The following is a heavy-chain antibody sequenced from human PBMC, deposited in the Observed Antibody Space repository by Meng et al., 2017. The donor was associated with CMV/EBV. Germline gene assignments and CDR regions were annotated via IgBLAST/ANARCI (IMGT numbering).Heavy chain of an antibody. Sequence: QGPLVQSGAEVKKPGASVKVSCKASGYTFTGYYMHWVRQAPGQGLEWLGWINPNSGGTNYAQKFQGRVTMTRDTSISTAYMELSRLRSDDTAVYYCARVARYYDFWSGYYKPWFDPWGQGTLVTVSS. CDR3: ARVARYYDFWSGYYKPWFDP. V-gene: IGHV1-2*02. CDR1: GYTFTGYY. J-gene: IGHJ5*02. D-gene: IGHD3-3*01. CDR2: INPNSGGT.